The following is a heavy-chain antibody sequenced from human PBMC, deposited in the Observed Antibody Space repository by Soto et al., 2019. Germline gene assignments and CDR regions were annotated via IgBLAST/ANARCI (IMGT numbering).Heavy chain of an antibody. J-gene: IGHJ5*02. CDR1: GFTFSSYG. D-gene: IGHD4-17*01. CDR2: ISYDGSNK. Sequence: QVQLVESGGGVVQPGRSLRLSCAASGFTFSSYGMHWVRQAPGKGLEWVAVISYDGSNKYYADSVKGRFTISRDNSKTTLYLQMNSLRAEDTAVYYCAKDPGPNDYGDYHGDWFDPWGQGTLVTVSS. V-gene: IGHV3-30*18. CDR3: AKDPGPNDYGDYHGDWFDP.